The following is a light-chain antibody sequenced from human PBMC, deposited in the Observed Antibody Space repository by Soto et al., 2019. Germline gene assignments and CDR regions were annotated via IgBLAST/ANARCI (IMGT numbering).Light chain of an antibody. Sequence: QSALTQPASVSGSLGQSITISCTGTSSDIGGYKYVSWHQQHPGKAPKLIIFKVSNRPSGVSDRFSGSNSGNTASLTISGLQAEDEADYYCTAYSGYRALVFGGGTKVTVL. J-gene: IGLJ3*02. CDR3: TAYSGYRALV. CDR2: KVS. V-gene: IGLV2-14*01. CDR1: SSDIGGYKY.